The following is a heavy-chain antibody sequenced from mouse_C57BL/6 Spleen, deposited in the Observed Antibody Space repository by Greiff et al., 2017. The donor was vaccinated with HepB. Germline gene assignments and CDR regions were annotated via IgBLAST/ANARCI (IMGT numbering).Heavy chain of an antibody. Sequence: EVHLVESGPGLAKPSQTLSLTCSVTGYSITSDYWNWIRKFPGNKLEYMGYISYSGSTYYNPSLKSRISITRDTSKNQYYLQLNSVTTEDTATYYCARYPHYYGSSWYFDVWGTGTTVTVSS. V-gene: IGHV3-8*01. CDR1: GYSITSDY. CDR3: ARYPHYYGSSWYFDV. D-gene: IGHD1-1*01. CDR2: ISYSGST. J-gene: IGHJ1*03.